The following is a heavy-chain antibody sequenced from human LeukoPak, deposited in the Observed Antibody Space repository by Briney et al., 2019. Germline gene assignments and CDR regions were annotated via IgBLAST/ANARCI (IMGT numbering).Heavy chain of an antibody. CDR2: ISSSSYI. Sequence: GGSLRLSCAASGFTFSSYSMNWVRQAPGKGLEWVSSISSSSYIYYAGSVKGRFTISRDNAKNSLYLQMNSLRAEDTAVYYCARDFYYDSSGYYYDFDYWGQGTLVTVSS. J-gene: IGHJ4*02. V-gene: IGHV3-21*01. D-gene: IGHD3-22*01. CDR3: ARDFYYDSSGYYYDFDY. CDR1: GFTFSSYS.